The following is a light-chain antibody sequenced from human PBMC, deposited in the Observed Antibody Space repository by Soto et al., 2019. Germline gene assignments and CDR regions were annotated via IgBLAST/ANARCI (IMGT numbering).Light chain of an antibody. Sequence: EIVLTQSPATLSLSPGEGATLSCRASQSLSTNFFAWYQQKPGQAPRLLIYGASTRATGIPARFSGSGSGTDFTLTISTLEPEDFAVYYCQQYGRTSWTFGQGTKVDIK. J-gene: IGKJ1*01. CDR3: QQYGRTSWT. V-gene: IGKV3-20*01. CDR2: GAS. CDR1: QSLSTNF.